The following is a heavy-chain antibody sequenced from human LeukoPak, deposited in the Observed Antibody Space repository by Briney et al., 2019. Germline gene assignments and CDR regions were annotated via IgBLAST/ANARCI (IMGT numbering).Heavy chain of an antibody. CDR3: ARGGLLWFGEINNWFDP. V-gene: IGHV4-34*01. CDR1: GGSFSGYY. CDR2: INHSGST. J-gene: IGHJ5*02. Sequence: SETLSLTCAVYGGSFSGYYWSWIRQPPGKGLEWIGEINHSGSTNYNPSLKSRVTISVDTSKKQFSLKLSSVTAADTAVYYCARGGLLWFGEINNWFDPWGQGTLVTVSS. D-gene: IGHD3-10*01.